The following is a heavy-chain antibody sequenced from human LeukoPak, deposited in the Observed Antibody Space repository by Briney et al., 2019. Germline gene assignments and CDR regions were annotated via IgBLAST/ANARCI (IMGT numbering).Heavy chain of an antibody. Sequence: GSLRLSCAASGFTFSNFWTTWIRQAPGKGLEWVANIKQDGIEKYYVDSVEGRFTVSRDNTKNTLFLQMDSLRAEDTAVYYCARGSSGYYCDHFQTWGQGSLVTVSS. CDR1: GFTFSNFW. CDR2: IKQDGIEK. D-gene: IGHD3-22*01. CDR3: ARGSSGYYCDHFQT. V-gene: IGHV3-7*01. J-gene: IGHJ1*01.